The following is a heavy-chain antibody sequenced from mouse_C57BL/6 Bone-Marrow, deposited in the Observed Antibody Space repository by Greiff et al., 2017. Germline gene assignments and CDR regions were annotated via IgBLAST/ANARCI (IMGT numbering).Heavy chain of an antibody. CDR1: GYTFTSYG. D-gene: IGHD2-10*01. CDR3: ARSLPFDV. J-gene: IGHJ1*03. Sequence: QVQLKESGAELARPGASVKLSCKASGYTFTSYGISWVKQRTGQGLEWIGEIYPRSGNTSYNEKFKGKATLTADKSSSTAYMELRSLTSEDSAVYFCARSLPFDVWGTGTTVTVSS. V-gene: IGHV1-81*01. CDR2: IYPRSGNT.